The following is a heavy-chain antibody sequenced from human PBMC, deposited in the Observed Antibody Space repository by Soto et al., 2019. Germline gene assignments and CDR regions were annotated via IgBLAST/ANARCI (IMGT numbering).Heavy chain of an antibody. J-gene: IGHJ6*02. Sequence: SETLSLTCTVSGGSISSYYWSLIRQPPGKGLEWIGYIYYSGSTNYNPSLKSRVTISVDTSKNQFSLKLSSVTAADTAVYYCARGGHPDYYDSSGPRSDYYGMDVWGQGTTVTVSS. CDR1: GGSISSYY. CDR2: IYYSGST. CDR3: ARGGHPDYYDSSGPRSDYYGMDV. V-gene: IGHV4-59*01. D-gene: IGHD3-22*01.